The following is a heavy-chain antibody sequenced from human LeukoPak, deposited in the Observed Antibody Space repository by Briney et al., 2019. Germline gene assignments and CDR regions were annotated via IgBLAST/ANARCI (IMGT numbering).Heavy chain of an antibody. CDR3: ARDRRVVDP. V-gene: IGHV4-31*03. J-gene: IGHJ5*02. Sequence: PSETLSLTCTVSGGSISSGGYYWNWIRQHPGKGLEWIGYIYYSGSTYYNPSLKSRVTISVDTSKNQFSLKLSSVTAADTAVYYCARDRRVVDPWGQGTLVTVSS. D-gene: IGHD2-15*01. CDR1: GGSISSGGYY. CDR2: IYYSGST.